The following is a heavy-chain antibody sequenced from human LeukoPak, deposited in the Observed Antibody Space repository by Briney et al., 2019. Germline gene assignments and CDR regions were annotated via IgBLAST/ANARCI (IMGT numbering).Heavy chain of an antibody. D-gene: IGHD3-22*01. CDR2: INPSGGST. J-gene: IGHJ5*02. Sequence: ASVKVSCKASGYTFTDYYMHWVRQAPGQGLEWMGIINPSGGSTSYAQKFQGRVTMTRDTSTSTVYMELSSLRSEDTAVYYCARGEFYYDSSGYHPNNWFDPWGQGTLVTVSS. CDR3: ARGEFYYDSSGYHPNNWFDP. CDR1: GYTFTDYY. V-gene: IGHV1-46*01.